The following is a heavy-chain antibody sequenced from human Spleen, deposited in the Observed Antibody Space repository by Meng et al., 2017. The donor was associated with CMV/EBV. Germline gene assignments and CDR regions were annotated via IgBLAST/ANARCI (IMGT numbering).Heavy chain of an antibody. Sequence: GGSLRLSCAASGFTFSSYSMNWVRQAPGKGLEWVSAIGTAGDTYYPGSVKGRFTISRENAKNSLYLQMNSLRAGDTAVYYCARQIVGATSDAFDIWGQGTMVTVSS. V-gene: IGHV3-13*01. J-gene: IGHJ3*02. D-gene: IGHD1-26*01. CDR3: ARQIVGATSDAFDI. CDR2: IGTAGDT. CDR1: GFTFSSYS.